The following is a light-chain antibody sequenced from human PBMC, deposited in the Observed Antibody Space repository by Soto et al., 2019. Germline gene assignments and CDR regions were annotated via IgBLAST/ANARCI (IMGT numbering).Light chain of an antibody. CDR2: WAS. J-gene: IGKJ4*01. V-gene: IGKV4-1*01. CDR1: RSVLYSSNNKNY. CDR3: QQYYSTPLT. Sequence: DIEMTQSPDSLAVSLGERATINCKSGRSVLYSSNNKNYLAWYQQKPGQPPKLLIYWASTRESGVPDRFSGSGSGTDFTLSISSLQAEDVAVYYCQQYYSTPLTFGGGTKVEIK.